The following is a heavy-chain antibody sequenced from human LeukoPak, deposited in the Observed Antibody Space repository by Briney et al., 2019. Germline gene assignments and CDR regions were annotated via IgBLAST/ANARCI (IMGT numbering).Heavy chain of an antibody. Sequence: PGGSLRLSCVASGFTFNSYALSWVRQAPGKGLEWVSSIGGGGENTYYADSVKGRSTISRDSSKNTVYLNMKSLRAEGTAVYFCAKVLTGSQDYWGQGTLVTVSS. CDR2: IGGGGENT. J-gene: IGHJ4*02. V-gene: IGHV3-23*01. CDR3: AKVLTGSQDY. D-gene: IGHD1-14*01. CDR1: GFTFNSYA.